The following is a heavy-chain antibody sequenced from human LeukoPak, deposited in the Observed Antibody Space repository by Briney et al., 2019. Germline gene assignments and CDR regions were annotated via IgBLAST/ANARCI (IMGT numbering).Heavy chain of an antibody. D-gene: IGHD3-22*01. CDR2: INLRGST. CDR1: GGSFNDYY. Sequence: SETLSLTCAVYGGSFNDYYWNWIRQPPGKGLEWIGEINLRGSTTYNPSLKSRVTISLDESKNQFSLKLTSVTAADTAVYYCARVKYDYDSSRFDPWGQGTLVTVSS. CDR3: ARVKYDYDSSRFDP. V-gene: IGHV4-34*01. J-gene: IGHJ5*02.